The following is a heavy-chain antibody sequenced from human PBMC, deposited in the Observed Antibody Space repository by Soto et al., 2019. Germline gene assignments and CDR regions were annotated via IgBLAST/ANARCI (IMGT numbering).Heavy chain of an antibody. CDR1: GYTFTSYA. Sequence: GASVKVSCKASGYTFTSYAMHWVRQAPRQRLEWMGWINAGNGNTKYSQKFQGRVTITRDTSASTAYMELSSLRSEDTAVYYCARDPGYSYADYWGQGTLVTVSS. V-gene: IGHV1-3*01. J-gene: IGHJ4*02. CDR3: ARDPGYSYADY. D-gene: IGHD5-18*01. CDR2: INAGNGNT.